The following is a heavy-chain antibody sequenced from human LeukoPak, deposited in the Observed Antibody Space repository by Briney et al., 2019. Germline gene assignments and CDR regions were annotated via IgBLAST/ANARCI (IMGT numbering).Heavy chain of an antibody. J-gene: IGHJ4*02. CDR1: GGSISSYS. D-gene: IGHD4-4*01. Sequence: PSETLSLTCTVSGGSISSYSWSWIRQPPGKGLEWIGYIYHSGSTYYNPSLKSRVTISVDRSKNQFSLKLSSVTAADTAVYYCARSHSNYDYFDYWGQGTLVTVSS. V-gene: IGHV4-30-2*01. CDR3: ARSHSNYDYFDY. CDR2: IYHSGST.